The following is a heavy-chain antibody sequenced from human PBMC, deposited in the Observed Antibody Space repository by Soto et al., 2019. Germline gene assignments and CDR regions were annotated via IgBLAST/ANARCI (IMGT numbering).Heavy chain of an antibody. V-gene: IGHV1-69*05. Sequence: QVQLVQSGAEVKKPGSSVKVSCKSSGGTFSTSAISWVRQAPGQGLEWVGGIMPVFPTPDYAQKFQGTVTTTSDESTTTTYLELTGLRPEVTALYYCARDKDRQQLSGHYYYMWDVWGQGTVITASS. D-gene: IGHD6-25*01. CDR3: ARDKDRQQLSGHYYYMWDV. CDR2: IMPVFPTP. J-gene: IGHJ6*02. CDR1: GGTFSTSA.